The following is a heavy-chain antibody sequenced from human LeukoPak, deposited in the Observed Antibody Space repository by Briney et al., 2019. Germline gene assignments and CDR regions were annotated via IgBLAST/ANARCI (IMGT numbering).Heavy chain of an antibody. Sequence: GGSLRLSCAASGFIFSDYSMNWVRQAPGKGREWVSYISTSGSTKYCADSMKGRFTISRDNAKNSLYLQLNSLRADDTAVYYCARDPSYGDYPLSDYSGQGTLVTASS. V-gene: IGHV3-48*01. CDR2: ISTSGSTK. CDR1: GFIFSDYS. CDR3: ARDPSYGDYPLSDY. D-gene: IGHD4-17*01. J-gene: IGHJ4*02.